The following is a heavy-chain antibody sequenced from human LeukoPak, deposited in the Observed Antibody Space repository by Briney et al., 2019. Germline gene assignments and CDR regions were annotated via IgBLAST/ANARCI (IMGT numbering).Heavy chain of an antibody. Sequence: GGSLRLSCAASGFTFSSDWMIWVRQAPGKGLEWVANIKPDEGEKYYVDSVKGRFTVSRDNAKNSLYLQMNSLRVEDMAVLYCAKDWNWAIDYWGQGTLVTVSS. J-gene: IGHJ4*02. CDR1: GFTFSSDW. V-gene: IGHV3-7*01. CDR2: IKPDEGEK. D-gene: IGHD1-7*01. CDR3: AKDWNWAIDY.